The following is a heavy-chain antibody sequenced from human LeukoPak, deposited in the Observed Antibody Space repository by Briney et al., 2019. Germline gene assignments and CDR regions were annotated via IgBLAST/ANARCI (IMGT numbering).Heavy chain of an antibody. J-gene: IGHJ4*02. Sequence: GGSLRLSCAASGFTFSSYAMSWVRQAPGKGLEWVSAISGSGGSTYYADSVKGRFTISRDNAKNSLYLQMNSLRAEDTAVYYCARGPRSYCGGDYWGQGTLVTVSS. CDR1: GFTFSSYA. D-gene: IGHD2-21*01. CDR3: ARGPRSYCGGDY. CDR2: ISGSGGST. V-gene: IGHV3-23*01.